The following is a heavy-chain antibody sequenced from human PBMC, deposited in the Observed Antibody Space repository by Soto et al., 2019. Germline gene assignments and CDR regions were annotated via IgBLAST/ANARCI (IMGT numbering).Heavy chain of an antibody. CDR1: GFTFDDYT. J-gene: IGHJ4*02. Sequence: PWGSLRLSCAASGFTFDDYTIHFFRQAPWKGLEWVSLISWDGGSTYYADSVKGRFTISRDNSKNSLYLQMNSLRTEDTALYYCAKDMGYDSSGYYEWGQGTLVTVSS. D-gene: IGHD3-22*01. V-gene: IGHV3-43*01. CDR3: AKDMGYDSSGYYE. CDR2: ISWDGGST.